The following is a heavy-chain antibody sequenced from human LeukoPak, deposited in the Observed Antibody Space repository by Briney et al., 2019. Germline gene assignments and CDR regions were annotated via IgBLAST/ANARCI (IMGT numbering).Heavy chain of an antibody. D-gene: IGHD6-19*01. V-gene: IGHV3-23*01. Sequence: PGRSLRLSCAASGFTFDDYAMHWVRQAPGKGLEWVSCIDASGVNTYYADSVKGRFTISRDNSRNTLYLQMNSLRAEDTAVYYCAKGSGSGWYGWFDPWGQGTLVTVSS. CDR2: IDASGVNT. CDR3: AKGSGSGWYGWFDP. CDR1: GFTFDDYA. J-gene: IGHJ5*02.